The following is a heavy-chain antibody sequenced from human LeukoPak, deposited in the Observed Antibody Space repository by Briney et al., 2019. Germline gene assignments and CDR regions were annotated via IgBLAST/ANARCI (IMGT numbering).Heavy chain of an antibody. J-gene: IGHJ4*02. D-gene: IGHD6-19*01. V-gene: IGHV5-51*01. CDR3: ARPMDSSGWYNFDY. Sequence: GESLKISCKGSGYSFTSYWIGWVRHMPRKGLEWMGIIYPGDSDTRYSPSFQGQVTISADKSISTAYLQWSSLKASDTAMYYCARPMDSSGWYNFDYWGQGTLVTVSS. CDR2: IYPGDSDT. CDR1: GYSFTSYW.